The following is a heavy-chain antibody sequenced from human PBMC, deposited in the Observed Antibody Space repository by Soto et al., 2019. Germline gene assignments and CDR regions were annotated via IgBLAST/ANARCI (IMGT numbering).Heavy chain of an antibody. D-gene: IGHD3-3*01. CDR3: ATTLRFLEFPGGVGWFDP. J-gene: IGHJ5*02. Sequence: ASVKVSCKASGGTFSSYAISWVRQAPGQGLEWMGGIIPIFGTANYAQKFQGRVTITADESTSTAYMELSSLRSEDTAVYYCATTLRFLEFPGGVGWFDPWGQGTLVTVSS. V-gene: IGHV1-69*13. CDR2: IIPIFGTA. CDR1: GGTFSSYA.